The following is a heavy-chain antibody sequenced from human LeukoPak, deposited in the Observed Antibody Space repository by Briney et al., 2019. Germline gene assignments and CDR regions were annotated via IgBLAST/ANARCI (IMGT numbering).Heavy chain of an antibody. V-gene: IGHV5-51*01. D-gene: IGHD1-1*01. CDR3: ARHETGPYFDY. CDR2: IYPGDSDT. Sequence: GESLKISCTGSGYSFTSYWIGWVRQIPGEGLECMGIIYPGDSDTRYSPSFQGQVTISADKSISTAYLQWSSLTASDTAMYYCARHETGPYFDYWGQGTLVTVSS. J-gene: IGHJ4*02. CDR1: GYSFTSYW.